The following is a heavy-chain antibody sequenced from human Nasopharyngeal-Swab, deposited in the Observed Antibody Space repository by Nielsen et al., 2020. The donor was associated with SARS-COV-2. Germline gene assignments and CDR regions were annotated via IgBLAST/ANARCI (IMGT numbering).Heavy chain of an antibody. CDR2: IYYSGST. V-gene: IGHV4-30-4*01. J-gene: IGHJ6*03. Sequence: WIRQPPGKGLEWIGYIYYSGSTYYNPSLKSRVTISVDKSKNQFSLKLSSVTAADTAVYYCARERLGYCSSTSCYGGERYYYYYYMDVWGKGTTVTVSS. CDR3: ARERLGYCSSTSCYGGERYYYYYYMDV. D-gene: IGHD2-2*01.